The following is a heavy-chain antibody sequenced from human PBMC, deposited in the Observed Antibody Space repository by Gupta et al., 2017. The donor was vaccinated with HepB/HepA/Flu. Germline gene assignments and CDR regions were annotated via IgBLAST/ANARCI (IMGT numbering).Heavy chain of an antibody. D-gene: IGHD6-13*01. J-gene: IGHJ4*02. CDR3: ARGGYTSSWFWVF. CDR2: INQDGSEM. CDR1: GSTFSSFW. V-gene: IGHV3-7*01. Sequence: DVHLVVSGGGLVQPGGSIRLSCAAPGSTFSSFWMTWVRQAPGKGLEWVANINQDGSEMYYVDSVKGRFTISRDNAENSLYLRMNSLRAEDTAVYYCARGGYTSSWFWVFWGQGTLVTVSS.